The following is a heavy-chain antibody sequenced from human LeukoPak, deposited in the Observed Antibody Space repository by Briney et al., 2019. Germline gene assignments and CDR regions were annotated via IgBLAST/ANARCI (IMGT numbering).Heavy chain of an antibody. J-gene: IGHJ4*02. Sequence: QPGGSLRLSCTAFGFIFSSFWMAWVRQAPGKGLEWVANIKPDGSLQFYGDSVKGRFTISRDNAKNSLYLQMNNLRAEDTALYYCATSYDSSGCDWGQGTLVTVSS. V-gene: IGHV3-7*01. CDR2: IKPDGSLQ. CDR3: ATSYDSSGCD. D-gene: IGHD3-22*01. CDR1: GFIFSSFW.